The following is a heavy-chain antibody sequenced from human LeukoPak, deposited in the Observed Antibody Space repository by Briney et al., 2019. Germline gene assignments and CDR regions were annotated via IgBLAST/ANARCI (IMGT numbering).Heavy chain of an antibody. CDR1: GFTFSTYY. J-gene: IGHJ4*02. V-gene: IGHV3-21*01. CDR2: ITTSSSNI. D-gene: IGHD5-18*01. CDR3: ARDLGGYSYGSHFDY. Sequence: GGSLRLSCAASGFTFSTYYMNWVRQAPGKGLEWVSSITTSSSNIYYADSVKGRFTISRDNAKNSLYLQMNSLRAEDTAVYYCARDLGGYSYGSHFDYWGQGTLVTVSS.